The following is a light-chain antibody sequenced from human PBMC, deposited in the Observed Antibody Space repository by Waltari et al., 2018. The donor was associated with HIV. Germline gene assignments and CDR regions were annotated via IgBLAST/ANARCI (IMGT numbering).Light chain of an antibody. V-gene: IGKV1-5*03. CDR2: KTS. CDR1: QIFDYW. Sequence: DVQMTQSPSTLSASVGDRVSITCRASQIFDYWLAWYQQKPGQPPKLLIYKTSYLESGVPTRFSGSGSGADFTLTIDGLQPEEFATYYCQQYNSHSYTFGQGTKLDIK. CDR3: QQYNSHSYT. J-gene: IGKJ2*01.